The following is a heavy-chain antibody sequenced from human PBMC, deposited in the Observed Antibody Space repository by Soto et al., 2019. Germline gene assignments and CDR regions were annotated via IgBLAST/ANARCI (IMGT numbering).Heavy chain of an antibody. V-gene: IGHV3-21*01. CDR2: ISSSSSYI. CDR3: ARDRWQLVNYFDY. J-gene: IGHJ4*02. CDR1: GFTFSSYS. Sequence: PGGSLRLSCAASGFTFSSYSMNWVRQAPGKGLEWVSSISSSSSYIYYADSVKGRFTISRDNAKNSLYLQMNSLRAEDTAVYYCARDRWQLVNYFDYWGQGTLVTVSS. D-gene: IGHD6-6*01.